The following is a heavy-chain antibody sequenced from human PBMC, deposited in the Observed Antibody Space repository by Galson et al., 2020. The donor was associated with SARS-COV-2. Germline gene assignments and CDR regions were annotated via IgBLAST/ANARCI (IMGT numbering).Heavy chain of an antibody. J-gene: IGHJ4*02. CDR2: IWYDGSNK. V-gene: IGHV3-33*01. Sequence: QLGESLKISCAASGFTFSSYGMHWVRQAPGQGLEWVAVIWYDGSNKYYADSVKGRFTISRDNSKNTLYLQMNSLRAEDTAVYYCAREFFYDSSGWYEGLDYWGQGTLVTVSS. CDR1: GFTFSSYG. CDR3: AREFFYDSSGWYEGLDY. D-gene: IGHD6-19*01.